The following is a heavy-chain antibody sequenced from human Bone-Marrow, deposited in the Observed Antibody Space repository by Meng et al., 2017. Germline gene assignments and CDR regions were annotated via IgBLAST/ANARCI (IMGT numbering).Heavy chain of an antibody. CDR1: GGSISSSSSFY. CDR3: ARLVRGRDGYKSKLVP. V-gene: IGHV4-39*01. D-gene: IGHD5-24*01. CDR2: IFYTGTT. Sequence: QLQLQESGPGLVKPSETLSLTCTASGGSISSSSSFYWGWIRQPPGKGLEWIGSIFYTGTTYYNPSLMSRVTISVDTSKNQFSLKLSSVTAADTAVYYCARLVRGRDGYKSKLVPWGQGTLVTVSS. J-gene: IGHJ5*02.